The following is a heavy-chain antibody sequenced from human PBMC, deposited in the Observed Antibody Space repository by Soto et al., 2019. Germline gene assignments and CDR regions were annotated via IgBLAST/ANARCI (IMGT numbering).Heavy chain of an antibody. V-gene: IGHV4-4*02. CDR1: GGSISSSNW. CDR2: IYHSGST. CDR3: ASRNYYDTLSNWFEP. J-gene: IGHJ5*02. Sequence: LSLTYAVSGGSISSSNWWSWVRQPPGKGLEWIGEIYHSGSTNYNPSLKSRVTISVDKSKNQFSLKRSSVTAADTAVYYCASRNYYDTLSNWFEPWGQGTLVIGSS. D-gene: IGHD3-22*01.